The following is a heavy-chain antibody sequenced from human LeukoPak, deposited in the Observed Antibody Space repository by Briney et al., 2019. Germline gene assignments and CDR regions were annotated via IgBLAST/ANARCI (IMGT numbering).Heavy chain of an antibody. V-gene: IGHV3-23*01. Sequence: GGSLRLSCAASGFTFSSYAMSWVRKAPGKGLEWVSTISGSGGSTYYAASVKGRFTISRDNSKNTLFLQMNSLRAEDTAVYYCAKSYSGSSPFDYWGQGTLVTVSS. CDR1: GFTFSSYA. D-gene: IGHD1-26*01. J-gene: IGHJ4*02. CDR3: AKSYSGSSPFDY. CDR2: ISGSGGST.